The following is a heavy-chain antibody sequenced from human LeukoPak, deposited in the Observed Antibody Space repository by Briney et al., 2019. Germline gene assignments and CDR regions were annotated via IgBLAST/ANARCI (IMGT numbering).Heavy chain of an antibody. CDR1: GYTFTNNY. CDR2: IYPRDGST. D-gene: IGHD3-22*01. Sequence: ASVKVSCKASGYTFTNNYLHWVRQAPGQGLEWMGMIYPRDGSTSYAQNFQGRVTVTRDTSTTTVHMELRGLRVEDTAVYYCARVYETNGYLYWGQGSLVTVSS. V-gene: IGHV1-46*01. J-gene: IGHJ4*02. CDR3: ARVYETNGYLY.